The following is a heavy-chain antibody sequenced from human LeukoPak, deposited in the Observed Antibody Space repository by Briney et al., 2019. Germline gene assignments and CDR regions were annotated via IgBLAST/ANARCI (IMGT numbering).Heavy chain of an antibody. D-gene: IGHD3-10*01. CDR1: GFTFSSYA. J-gene: IGHJ4*02. Sequence: GGSLRLSCAASGFTFSSYAMNWVRQAPGKGLEWVSYISSYSSAIYYADSVKGRFTISRDNAQNSLYLQMNSLRDEDTAVYYCTRDPPGDYWGQGTLVTVSS. CDR3: TRDPPGDY. V-gene: IGHV3-48*02. CDR2: ISSYSSAI.